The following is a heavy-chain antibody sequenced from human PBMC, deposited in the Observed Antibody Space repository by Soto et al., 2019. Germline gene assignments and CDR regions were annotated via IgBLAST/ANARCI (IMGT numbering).Heavy chain of an antibody. Sequence: EVQLVESGGGLVQPGGSLKLSCAASGFTFSGSAMHWVRQASGKGLEWVGRIRSKANSYATAYAASVKGRFTISRDDSKNTAYLQMNSLKTEDTAVYYCNSPMTTGDYWGQGTLVTFSS. V-gene: IGHV3-73*01. CDR1: GFTFSGSA. J-gene: IGHJ4*02. CDR3: NSPMTTGDY. D-gene: IGHD4-17*01. CDR2: IRSKANSYAT.